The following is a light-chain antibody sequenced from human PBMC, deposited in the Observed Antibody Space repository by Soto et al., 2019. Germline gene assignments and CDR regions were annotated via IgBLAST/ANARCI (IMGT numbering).Light chain of an antibody. Sequence: QSVLPQPPSVSAAPVQKVTISCSGSSSNIGNNYVSWYQQLPGTAPKLLIYENNKRPSGIPDRFSGSKSGTSATLGITGLQTGDEADYYCGTWDSSLSAVVFGGGTK. CDR2: ENN. V-gene: IGLV1-51*02. CDR3: GTWDSSLSAVV. CDR1: SSNIGNNY. J-gene: IGLJ2*01.